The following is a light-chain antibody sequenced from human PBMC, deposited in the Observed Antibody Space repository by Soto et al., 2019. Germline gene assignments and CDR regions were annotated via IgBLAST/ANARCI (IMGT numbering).Light chain of an antibody. V-gene: IGLV2-23*02. J-gene: IGLJ2*01. Sequence: QSVLTQPASVSGSPGQSFTISCTGTSSDVGRYNLVSWYQQHPGKAPKVIIYGVIKRLSGVSNRFSGSKSGNTASLTISGLQAEDEADYYCCSYAGSTILVFCGGTKLTVL. CDR2: GVI. CDR1: SSDVGRYNL. CDR3: CSYAGSTILV.